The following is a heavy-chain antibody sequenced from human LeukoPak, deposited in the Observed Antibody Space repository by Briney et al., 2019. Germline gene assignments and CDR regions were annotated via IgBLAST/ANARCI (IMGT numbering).Heavy chain of an antibody. J-gene: IGHJ6*04. D-gene: IGHD3-10*02. V-gene: IGHV3-48*03. CDR2: ISSSGSTI. CDR3: AELGITTIGGV. CDR1: GFTFSSYE. Sequence: GGSLRLSCAASGFTFSSYEMNWVRQAPGKGLEWVSYISSSGSTIYYADSVKGRFIISRDNAKNSLYLQMNSLRAEDTAVYYCAELGITTIGGVWGKGTTVTISS.